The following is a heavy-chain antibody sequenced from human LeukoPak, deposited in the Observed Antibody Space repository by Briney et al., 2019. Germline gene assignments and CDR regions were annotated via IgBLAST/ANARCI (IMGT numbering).Heavy chain of an antibody. J-gene: IGHJ4*02. CDR3: ARAPLSPYHYDPQRPKGYFDY. CDR1: GFTFSSYS. D-gene: IGHD3-22*01. V-gene: IGHV3-66*01. CDR2: IYSGGHT. Sequence: GGSLRLSCAASGFTFSSYSMNWVRQAPGKGLEWVSVIYSGGHTYHADSVKGRFTISRDSSKNTVYLQMNSLRAEDTAVYYCARAPLSPYHYDPQRPKGYFDYWGQGTLVTVSS.